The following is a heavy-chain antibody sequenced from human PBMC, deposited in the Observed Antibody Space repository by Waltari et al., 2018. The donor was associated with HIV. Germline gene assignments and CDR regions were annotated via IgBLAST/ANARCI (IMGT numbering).Heavy chain of an antibody. V-gene: IGHV3-30-3*01. CDR1: GFTFSSYA. CDR2: ISYDGSNK. J-gene: IGHJ4*02. CDR3: ARDPYGDYGY. Sequence: QVQLVESGGGVVQPGRSLRLSCAASGFTFSSYAMHWVRQAPGKGLEWVAGISYDGSNKYYAGSVKGRFTISRDNSKNTLYLQMNSLRAEDAAVYYCARDPYGDYGYWGQGTLVTVSS. D-gene: IGHD4-17*01.